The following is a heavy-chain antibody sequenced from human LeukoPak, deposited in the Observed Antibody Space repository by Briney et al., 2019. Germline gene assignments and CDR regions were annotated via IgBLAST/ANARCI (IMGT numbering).Heavy chain of an antibody. CDR1: GFTFGDHA. V-gene: IGHV3-49*04. D-gene: IGHD3-10*01. Sequence: GGSLRLSCSASGFTFGDHAMSWVRQARGRGLEWVGFIRSKGYGGTTEYAASVEGRFSLSRDDSKSFVYLQMNSLKTEDTAVYYCSRVRSGNDFDYWGQGTLATVSS. J-gene: IGHJ4*02. CDR2: IRSKGYGGTT. CDR3: SRVRSGNDFDY.